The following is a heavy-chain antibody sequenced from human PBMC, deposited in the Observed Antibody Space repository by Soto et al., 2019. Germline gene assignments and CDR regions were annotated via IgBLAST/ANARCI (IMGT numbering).Heavy chain of an antibody. CDR3: ARQSYTWNFHY. D-gene: IGHD3-16*02. Sequence: PSETLSLTCTVSGGSISSSSYYWGWIRQPPGKGLEWIGSIYYSGSTYYNPSLKSRVTISVDTSKNQFSLKLSSVTAADTAVYYCARQSYTWNFHYWGQGTLVTVSS. V-gene: IGHV4-39*01. J-gene: IGHJ4*02. CDR2: IYYSGST. CDR1: GGSISSSSYY.